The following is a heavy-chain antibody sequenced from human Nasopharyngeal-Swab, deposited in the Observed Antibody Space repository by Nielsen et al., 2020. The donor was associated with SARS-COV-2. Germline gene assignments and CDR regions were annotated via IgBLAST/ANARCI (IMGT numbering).Heavy chain of an antibody. D-gene: IGHD6-19*01. CDR2: IKSKTDGGTT. Sequence: GESLKISCAASGFTFSNAWMRWVRQAPGKGLEWVGRIKSKTDGGTTDYAALVKGRFTIPRDDSKNTLYLQMNSLKTEDTAVYYCTTAGVAGTHLSFYYYGMDVWGQGTTVTVSS. J-gene: IGHJ6*02. CDR1: GFTFSNAW. V-gene: IGHV3-15*01. CDR3: TTAGVAGTHLSFYYYGMDV.